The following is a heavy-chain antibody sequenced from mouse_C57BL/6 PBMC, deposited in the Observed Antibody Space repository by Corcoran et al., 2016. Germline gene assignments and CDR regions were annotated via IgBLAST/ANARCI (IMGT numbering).Heavy chain of an antibody. CDR2: INTYSGVP. V-gene: IGHV9-3*01. D-gene: IGHD2-1*01. CDR1: GYTFTTYG. Sequence: QIQLVQSGPELKKPGETVKISCKASGYTFTTYGMSWVKQAPGKGLKWMGWINTYSGVPTYADDFKGRFAFSLETSASTAYLQINNLKNEETATYFGARGDYGNSFAYWGQGTLVTVSA. CDR3: ARGDYGNSFAY. J-gene: IGHJ3*01.